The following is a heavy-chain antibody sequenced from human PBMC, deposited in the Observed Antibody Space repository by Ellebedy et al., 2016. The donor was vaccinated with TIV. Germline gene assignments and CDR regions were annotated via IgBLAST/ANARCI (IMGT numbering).Heavy chain of an antibody. Sequence: AALVKVSCKASGYTFTNYYMHCLRHAPGQGLEWIGIINPSGGSTTYAQNLQGRVTMTRDTSTRTVYMELSSLRSEDTAVYYCVRARSSGWLHTPDYWGQGTLVTVSS. CDR1: GYTFTNYY. V-gene: IGHV1-46*04. CDR2: INPSGGST. D-gene: IGHD6-19*01. J-gene: IGHJ4*02. CDR3: VRARSSGWLHTPDY.